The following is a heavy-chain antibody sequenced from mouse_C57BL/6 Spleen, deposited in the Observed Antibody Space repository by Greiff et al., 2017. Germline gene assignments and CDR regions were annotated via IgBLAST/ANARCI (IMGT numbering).Heavy chain of an antibody. J-gene: IGHJ2*01. CDR1: GFTFSSYA. V-gene: IGHV5-4*03. D-gene: IGHD2-4*01. CDR2: ISDGGSYT. CDR3: ARGGYDYDWFAY. Sequence: EVKLMESGGGLVKPGGSLKLSCAASGFTFSSYAMSWVRQTPEKRLEWVATISDGGSYTYYPDNVKGRFTISRDNAKNNLYLQMSHLKSEDTAMYYCARGGYDYDWFAYWGQGTTLTVSS.